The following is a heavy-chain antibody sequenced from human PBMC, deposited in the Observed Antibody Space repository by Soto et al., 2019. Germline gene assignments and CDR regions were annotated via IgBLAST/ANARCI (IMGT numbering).Heavy chain of an antibody. CDR3: ARDFYGSGFPGGY. Sequence: VKVSCKASGGTFSSYAISWVRQAPGQGLEWMGGIIPIFGTANHAQKFQGRVTITADESTSTAYMELSSLRSEDTAVYYCARDFYGSGFPGGYWGQGTLVTVSS. CDR1: GGTFSSYA. J-gene: IGHJ4*02. V-gene: IGHV1-69*13. D-gene: IGHD3-10*01. CDR2: IIPIFGTA.